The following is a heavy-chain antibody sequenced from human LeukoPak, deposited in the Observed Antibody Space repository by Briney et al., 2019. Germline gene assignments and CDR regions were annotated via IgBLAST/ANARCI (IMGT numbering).Heavy chain of an antibody. CDR3: TTEDADY. J-gene: IGHJ4*02. CDR2: IKSKTDGGTT. Sequence: GGSLRLSCAASGFTFSNAWMSWVRQAPGKGVDWVGRIKSKTDGGTTDYAAPVKGRFTISRENSKTTLYLQMNSLKTEDTAVYYSTTEDADYWGQGTLVTVSS. CDR1: GFTFSNAW. V-gene: IGHV3-15*01.